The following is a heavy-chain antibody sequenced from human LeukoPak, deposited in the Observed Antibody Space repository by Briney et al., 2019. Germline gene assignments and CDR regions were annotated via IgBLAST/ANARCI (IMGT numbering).Heavy chain of an antibody. CDR3: ARGLGYSSGWYMNY. Sequence: ASVKVSCKASGYTFTGYYMHWVRQAPGQGLGWMGWINPNSGGTNYAQKFQGRVTMTRDTSISTAYMELSRLRSDDTAVYYCARGLGYSSGWYMNYWGQGTLVTVSS. CDR1: GYTFTGYY. J-gene: IGHJ4*02. CDR2: INPNSGGT. D-gene: IGHD6-19*01. V-gene: IGHV1-2*02.